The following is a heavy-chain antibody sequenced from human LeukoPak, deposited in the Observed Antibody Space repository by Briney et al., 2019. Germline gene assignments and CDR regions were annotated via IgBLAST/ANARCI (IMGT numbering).Heavy chain of an antibody. D-gene: IGHD2-15*01. CDR1: GFTFSSYW. Sequence: GGSLRLSCAVSGFTFSSYWMSWVRQAPGKGLEWVSHINQDGSEKYYVDSLEGRFTISRDNAKNSLFLQMNSLRAEDTAVYYCARDAYSGGSCYAYWGQGTLVIVSS. J-gene: IGHJ4*02. CDR3: ARDAYSGGSCYAY. CDR2: INQDGSEK. V-gene: IGHV3-7*01.